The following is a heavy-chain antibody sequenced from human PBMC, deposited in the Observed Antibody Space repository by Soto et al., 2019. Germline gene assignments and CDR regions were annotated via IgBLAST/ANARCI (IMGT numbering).Heavy chain of an antibody. CDR2: IYYSGST. CDR3: ARGLLWLGDRRGYNWFDP. V-gene: IGHV4-59*01. Sequence: PSETLSLTCTVSGGSISSYYWSWIRQPPGKGLEWIGYIYYSGSTNYNPSLKSRVTVSVDTSKNQFSLKLSSVTAADTAVYYCARGLLWLGDRRGYNWFDPWGQGTLVTVSS. D-gene: IGHD3-10*01. CDR1: GGSISSYY. J-gene: IGHJ5*02.